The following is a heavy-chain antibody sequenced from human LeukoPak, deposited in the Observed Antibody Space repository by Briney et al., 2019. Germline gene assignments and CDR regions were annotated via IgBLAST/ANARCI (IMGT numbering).Heavy chain of an antibody. CDR3: ARARCSSTSCPFDS. V-gene: IGHV3-30*04. D-gene: IGHD2-2*01. J-gene: IGHJ4*02. Sequence: GGSLGLSCAASGFTFSNYAIHWVRQAPGKGLEWVAVISRDGSDKYYADSVRGRFTISRDNSKNTLYLQMNSLRAEDTAVYYCARARCSSTSCPFDSWGQGTLVTVSS. CDR2: ISRDGSDK. CDR1: GFTFSNYA.